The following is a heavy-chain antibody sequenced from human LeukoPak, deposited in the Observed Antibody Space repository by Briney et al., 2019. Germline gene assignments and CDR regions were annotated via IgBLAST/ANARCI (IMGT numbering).Heavy chain of an antibody. CDR1: RFTFSSYT. D-gene: IGHD2-21*01. CDR3: AKAGDGFSWFDY. Sequence: PGGSLRLSCAASRFTFSSYTMHWVRQAPGKGLEWVSLISWDGGSTYYADSVKGRFTISRDNSKNSLYLQMNSLRTEDTALYYCAKAGDGFSWFDYWGQGTLVTVSS. J-gene: IGHJ4*02. CDR2: ISWDGGST. V-gene: IGHV3-43*01.